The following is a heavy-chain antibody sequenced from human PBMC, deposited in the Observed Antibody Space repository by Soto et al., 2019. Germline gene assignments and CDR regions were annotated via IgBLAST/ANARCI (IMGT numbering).Heavy chain of an antibody. J-gene: IGHJ4*02. V-gene: IGHV1-24*01. CDR2: FDPGDGET. CDR1: GYTLTELS. D-gene: IGHD3-22*01. CDR3: ATDLTYYYDSSGSPANY. Sequence: ASVKVSCKVSGYTLTELSMHWVRQAPGKGLEWMGGFDPGDGETIYAQKFQGRVTMTEDTSTDTAYMELSSLRSEDTAVYYCATDLTYYYDSSGSPANYWGQGTLVTVSS.